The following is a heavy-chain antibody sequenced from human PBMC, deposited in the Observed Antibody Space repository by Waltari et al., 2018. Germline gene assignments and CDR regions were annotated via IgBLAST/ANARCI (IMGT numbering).Heavy chain of an antibody. V-gene: IGHV4-39*01. D-gene: IGHD2-21*02. J-gene: IGHJ4*02. Sequence: QLQLQESGPGLVKPSETLSLPCTVSGGSISSSSYYWGWIRQPPGKGLEWIGSIYYSGSTYYNPSLKSRVTISVDTSKNQFSLKLSSVTAADTAVYYCARQVVTPYFDYWGQGTLVTVSS. CDR3: ARQVVTPYFDY. CDR2: IYYSGST. CDR1: GGSISSSSYY.